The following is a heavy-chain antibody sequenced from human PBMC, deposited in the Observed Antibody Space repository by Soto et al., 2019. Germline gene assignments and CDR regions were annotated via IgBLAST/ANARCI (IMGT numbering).Heavy chain of an antibody. CDR2: INSDGGST. D-gene: IGHD3-22*01. CDR3: ARGTTYYYDSSGYLGP. CDR1: GSTFSSYW. Sequence: GGSLRLSCAASGSTFSSYWMHWVRQAPGKGLVWVSRINSDGGSTSYADSVKGRFTISRDNAKNTLYLQMNSLRAEDTAVYYCARGTTYYYDSSGYLGPWGQGTLVTVSS. V-gene: IGHV3-74*01. J-gene: IGHJ5*02.